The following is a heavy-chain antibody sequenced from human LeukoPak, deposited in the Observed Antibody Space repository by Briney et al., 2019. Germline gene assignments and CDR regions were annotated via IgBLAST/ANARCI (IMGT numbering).Heavy chain of an antibody. CDR1: GYTFTSYY. V-gene: IGHV1-46*01. Sequence: SVKVSCKASGYTFTSYYMHWVRQAPGQGLEGMGIINPSGGSTSYAQKFQGRVTMTRDTSTSTVYMELSSLRSEDTAVYYCARGPYGDYLTEYFDYWGQGTLVTVSS. CDR2: INPSGGST. CDR3: ARGPYGDYLTEYFDY. J-gene: IGHJ4*02. D-gene: IGHD4-17*01.